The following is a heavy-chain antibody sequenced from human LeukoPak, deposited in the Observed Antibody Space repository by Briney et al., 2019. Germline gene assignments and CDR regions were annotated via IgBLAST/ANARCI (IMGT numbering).Heavy chain of an antibody. CDR1: GFTFDDYA. CDR3: AVKGSSWSGGNFDY. Sequence: GGSLRLSCAASGFTFDDYAMHWVRQAPGKGLEWVSGISWNSGSIGYADSVKGRFTISRDNAKNSLYLQMNSLRAEDTALYYCAVKGSSWSGGNFDYWGQGTLVTVSS. J-gene: IGHJ4*02. D-gene: IGHD6-13*01. CDR2: ISWNSGSI. V-gene: IGHV3-9*01.